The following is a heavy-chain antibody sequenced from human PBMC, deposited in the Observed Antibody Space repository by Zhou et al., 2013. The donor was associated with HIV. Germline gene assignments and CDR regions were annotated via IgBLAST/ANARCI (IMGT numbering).Heavy chain of an antibody. CDR2: ISAYNGNT. J-gene: IGHJ1*01. Sequence: QVQLVQSGAEVKKPGASVKVSCKASGYTFTSYGISWVRQAPGQGLEWMGWISAYNGNTNYAQKLQGRVTMTTDTSTSTAYMELRSLRSDDTAVYYCATDLPPDSSSWYRYPTEEYFQHWGQGTLVTVSS. V-gene: IGHV1-18*01. CDR1: GYTFTSYG. D-gene: IGHD6-13*01. CDR3: ATDLPPDSSSWYRYPTEEYFQH.